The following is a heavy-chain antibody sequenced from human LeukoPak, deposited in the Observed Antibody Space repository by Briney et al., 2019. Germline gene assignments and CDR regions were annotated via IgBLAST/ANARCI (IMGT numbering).Heavy chain of an antibody. Sequence: PGRSLRLSCAASGFTFSSYGMHWVRQAPGKGLEWVAVISYDGSNKYYADSVKGRFTISRDNSKNTLYLQMNSLRTEDTAVYYCAKGHRYSSGFDYWGQGTLVTVSS. CDR2: ISYDGSNK. V-gene: IGHV3-30*18. D-gene: IGHD6-19*01. CDR3: AKGHRYSSGFDY. CDR1: GFTFSSYG. J-gene: IGHJ4*02.